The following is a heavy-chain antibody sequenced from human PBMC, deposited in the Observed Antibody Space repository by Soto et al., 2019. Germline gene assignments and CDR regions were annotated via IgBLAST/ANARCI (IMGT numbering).Heavy chain of an antibody. CDR1: CGSSSDSTYC. D-gene: IGHD3-3*01. CDR3: ARPRRGATILSGFDS. J-gene: IGHJ4*02. Sequence: SQPLSLTSTVSCGSSSDSTYCWAWIRQNPGKGTEWIGSIYYSGSAYDNPALKSRVTISVDTSKNQFSLKLTSVTAADTALYFCARPRRGATILSGFDSWVQGIVVTVSS. CDR2: IYYSGSA. V-gene: IGHV4-39*01.